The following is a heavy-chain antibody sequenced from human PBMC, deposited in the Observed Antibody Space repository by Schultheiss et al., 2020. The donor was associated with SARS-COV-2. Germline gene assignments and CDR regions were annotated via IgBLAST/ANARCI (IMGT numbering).Heavy chain of an antibody. D-gene: IGHD2-15*01. V-gene: IGHV1-69*13. CDR2: IIPIFGTA. J-gene: IGHJ4*02. CDR3: ARKTGSCRRGNCYDGFDY. CDR1: GGTFSSYA. Sequence: SVKVSCKASGGTFSSYAISWVRQAPGQGLEWMGGIIPIFGTANYAQKFQGRVTITADESTSTAYMELSSLRSEDTAVYYCARKTGSCRRGNCYDGFDYWGQGTLVTVSS.